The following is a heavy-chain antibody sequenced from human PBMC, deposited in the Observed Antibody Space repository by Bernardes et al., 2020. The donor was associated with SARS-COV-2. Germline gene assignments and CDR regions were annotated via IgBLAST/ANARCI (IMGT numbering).Heavy chain of an antibody. V-gene: IGHV1-2*02. CDR3: ARDLDRLYSGSRTDAFDI. CDR1: GYTLSDYD. Sequence: ASVKVSCKASGYTLSDYDMHWVRQAPGQRLEWMGWINPHSGGTNYAQKFQGRVTVTRDTSISTAYMELSRLTSDDAAVYYCARDLDRLYSGSRTDAFDIWGQGTMVTVSS. CDR2: INPHSGGT. D-gene: IGHD1-26*01. J-gene: IGHJ3*02.